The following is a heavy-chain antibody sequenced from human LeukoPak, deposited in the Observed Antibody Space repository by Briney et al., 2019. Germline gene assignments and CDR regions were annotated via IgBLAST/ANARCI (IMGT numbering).Heavy chain of an antibody. CDR3: AREQTFGEFDS. Sequence: GGSLRLSCEVSGFTFSGYEMNWVRQAPGKGLEWLSYISGGGETIYYTDSVRGRFTVSRDNAKNSLFLQMNSLRAEDSAVYYCAREQTFGEFDSWGQGTLVTVCS. J-gene: IGHJ4*02. D-gene: IGHD3-10*01. CDR1: GFTFSGYE. CDR2: ISGGGETI. V-gene: IGHV3-48*03.